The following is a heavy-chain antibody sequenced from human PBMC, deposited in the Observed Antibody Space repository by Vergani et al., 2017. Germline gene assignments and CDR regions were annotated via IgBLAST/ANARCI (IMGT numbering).Heavy chain of an antibody. CDR3: ARGYSSSWYGY. V-gene: IGHV4-59*01. D-gene: IGHD6-13*01. CDR2: IYYSGST. J-gene: IGHJ4*02. Sequence: QVQLQESGPGLVKPSETLSLTCTVSGGSLSSYYWSWIRQPPGKGLEWIGYIYYSGSTNYNPSLKSRVTISVDTSKNQFSLKLSSVTAADTAVYYCARGYSSSWYGYWGQGTLVTVSS. CDR1: GGSLSSYY.